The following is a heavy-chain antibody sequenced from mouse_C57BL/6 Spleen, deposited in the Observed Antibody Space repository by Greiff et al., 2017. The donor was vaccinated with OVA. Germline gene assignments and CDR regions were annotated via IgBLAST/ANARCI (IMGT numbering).Heavy chain of an antibody. Sequence: VQLQQSGPELVKPGASVKISCKASGYAFSSSWMNWVKQRPGKGLEWIGRIYPGDGDTNYNGKFKGKATLTADKSSSTAYMQLSSLTSEDSAVYLCAREDGNDAMDYWGQGTSVTVSS. J-gene: IGHJ4*01. CDR1: GYAFSSSW. V-gene: IGHV1-82*01. CDR2: IYPGDGDT. CDR3: AREDGNDAMDY. D-gene: IGHD2-1*01.